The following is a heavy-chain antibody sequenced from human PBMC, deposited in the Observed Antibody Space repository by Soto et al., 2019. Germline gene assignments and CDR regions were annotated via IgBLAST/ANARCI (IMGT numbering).Heavy chain of an antibody. V-gene: IGHV4-34*01. CDR3: DYYDSSGYPDY. D-gene: IGHD3-22*01. CDR1: GGSFSGYY. CDR2: INHSGST. J-gene: IGHJ4*02. Sequence: QVQLQQWGAGLLKPSETLSLTCAVYGGSFSGYYWSWIRQPPGKGLKWIGEINHSGSTNYNPSLKSRITISVDMSKSQFSLKLSSVTAADTSVYYCDYYDSSGYPDYVGQGTLVTVSS.